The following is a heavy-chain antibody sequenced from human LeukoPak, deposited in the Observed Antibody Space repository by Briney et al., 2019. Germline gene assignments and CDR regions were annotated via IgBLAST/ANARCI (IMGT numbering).Heavy chain of an antibody. J-gene: IGHJ4*02. CDR1: GGSISSYY. Sequence: SETLSLTCTVSGGSISSYYWSWIRQPPGKGLEGSGYIYYSGSTNYNPSLKSRVTISVDTSKNQFSLKLSSVTAADTAVYYCARHNYYYGAGSYYIGWGQGTLVTVSS. CDR3: ARHNYYYGAGSYYIG. D-gene: IGHD3-10*01. CDR2: IYYSGST. V-gene: IGHV4-59*08.